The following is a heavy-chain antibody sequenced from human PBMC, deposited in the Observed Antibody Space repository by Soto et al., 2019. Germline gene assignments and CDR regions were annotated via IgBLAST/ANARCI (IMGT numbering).Heavy chain of an antibody. CDR1: GFTFSSYA. CDR3: ASFNCSSTSCYYYYYGMDV. J-gene: IGHJ6*02. V-gene: IGHV3-23*01. CDR2: VSGSGGST. D-gene: IGHD2-2*01. Sequence: GGSLRLSCAASGFTFSSYAMSWVRQAPGKGLEWVSAVSGSGGSTYYADSVKGRFTISRDNSKNTLYLQMNSLRAEDTAVYYCASFNCSSTSCYYYYYGMDVWGQGTTVTVSS.